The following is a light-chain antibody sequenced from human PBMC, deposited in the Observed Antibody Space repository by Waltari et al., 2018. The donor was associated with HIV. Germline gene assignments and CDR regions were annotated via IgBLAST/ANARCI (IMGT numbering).Light chain of an antibody. J-gene: IGKJ2*01. CDR2: GAS. V-gene: IGKV3-20*01. CDR3: QQYGSSPYT. Sequence: EIVLTQSPGTLSLSPGERATLSCRASQSVSSSYLAWYQQKPGQAPRLLIQGASSRATGIPGRFSGSGSGTDFTLTISRLEPEDFAVYYCQQYGSSPYTFGQGTKLEIK. CDR1: QSVSSSY.